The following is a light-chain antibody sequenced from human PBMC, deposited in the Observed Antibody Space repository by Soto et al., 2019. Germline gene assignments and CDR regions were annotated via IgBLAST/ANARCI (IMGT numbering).Light chain of an antibody. CDR2: DAS. CDR3: QQRSDGPMYT. Sequence: EIVLTQSPATLSLSPGERATLSCRASQSVSSYLAWYQQKPGQAPRLLIYDASNRATGIPARFSGSGSGTDFTLTISSLEPEDFAVYYCQQRSDGPMYTFGQGTKVDIK. J-gene: IGKJ2*01. V-gene: IGKV3-11*01. CDR1: QSVSSY.